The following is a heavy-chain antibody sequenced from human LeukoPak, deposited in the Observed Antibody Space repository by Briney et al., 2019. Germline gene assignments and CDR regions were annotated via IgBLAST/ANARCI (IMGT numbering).Heavy chain of an antibody. CDR3: AREGDTTFGVVIDY. CDR1: GYSISSGYY. J-gene: IGHJ4*02. V-gene: IGHV4-38-2*02. D-gene: IGHD3-3*01. CDR2: IYRSGST. Sequence: KASETLSLTCTVSGYSISSGYYWGWIRQPPGKGLEWIGSIYRSGSTYYNPSLKSRVTISVDTSKNQFSLKLSSVTAADTAVYYCAREGDTTFGVVIDYWGQGTLVTVSS.